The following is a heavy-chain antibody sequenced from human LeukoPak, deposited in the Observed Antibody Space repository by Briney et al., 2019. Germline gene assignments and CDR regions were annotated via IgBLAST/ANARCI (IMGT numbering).Heavy chain of an antibody. Sequence: GGSLRLSCAASGFTFSSYAMHWVRQAPGKGLEYASAISSNGGSTYYANSVKGRFTISRDNSKNTLYLQMGSLRAEDMAVYYCAKQGGDHEMTEFDYWGQGTLVTVSS. CDR1: GFTFSSYA. CDR2: ISSNGGST. J-gene: IGHJ4*02. V-gene: IGHV3-64*01. D-gene: IGHD2-21*02. CDR3: AKQGGDHEMTEFDY.